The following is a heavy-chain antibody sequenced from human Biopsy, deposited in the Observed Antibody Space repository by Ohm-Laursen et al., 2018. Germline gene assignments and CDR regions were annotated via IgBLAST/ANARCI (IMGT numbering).Heavy chain of an antibody. J-gene: IGHJ4*02. CDR3: ARDGAGSYHDY. CDR2: ISGSGTTI. V-gene: IGHV3-11*01. Sequence: SLRLSCAASGFTFGDSAMDWIRQAPGKGLEWLSYISGSGTTIFYADSVKGRFTVSRDNAKNSLYLQMNSLTVEDTAVYYCARDGAGSYHDYWGQGTLVTVSS. CDR1: GFTFGDSA. D-gene: IGHD3-10*01.